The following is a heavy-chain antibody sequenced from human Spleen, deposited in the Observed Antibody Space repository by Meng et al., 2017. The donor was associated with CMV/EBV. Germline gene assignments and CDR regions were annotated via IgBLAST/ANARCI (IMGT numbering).Heavy chain of an antibody. Sequence: GESLKISCAASGFTFSTYSMNWVRQAPGKGLEWVSSISSSSSYIYYADSVKGRFTISRDNAKNSLYLQMNSLRAEDTAVYYCARERSSSRIDYWGQGTLVTVSS. CDR1: GFTFSTYS. V-gene: IGHV3-21*01. CDR3: ARERSSSRIDY. CDR2: ISSSSSYI. D-gene: IGHD6-13*01. J-gene: IGHJ4*02.